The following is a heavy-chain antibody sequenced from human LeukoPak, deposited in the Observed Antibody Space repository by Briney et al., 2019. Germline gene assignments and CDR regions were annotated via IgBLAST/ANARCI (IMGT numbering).Heavy chain of an antibody. CDR1: GYSIGSGHY. V-gene: IGHV4-59*11. D-gene: IGHD3-22*01. Sequence: PSGTLSLTCSVSGYSIGSGHYWGWIRQPPGKGLEWIGYIYYSGSTNYNPSLKSRVTISVDTSKNQFSLKLSSVTAADTAVYYCARVLYYYDSSGYQDYYYYGMDVWGQGTTVTVSS. J-gene: IGHJ6*02. CDR2: IYYSGST. CDR3: ARVLYYYDSSGYQDYYYYGMDV.